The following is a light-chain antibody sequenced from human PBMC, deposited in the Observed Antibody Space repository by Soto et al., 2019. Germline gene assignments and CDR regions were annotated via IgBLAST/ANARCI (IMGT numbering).Light chain of an antibody. CDR3: CSYAGGFTCV. V-gene: IGLV2-11*01. J-gene: IGLJ3*02. Sequence: QSVLTQPRSVSGSPGQSVTISCTGTSSDIGGSNYVSWYQHHPGKAPKLMIYDVSKRPSGVPDRFSGSKSGNTASLTISGRQAEAEVDYFSCSYAGGFTCVFGGGTKVTVL. CDR1: SSDIGGSNY. CDR2: DVS.